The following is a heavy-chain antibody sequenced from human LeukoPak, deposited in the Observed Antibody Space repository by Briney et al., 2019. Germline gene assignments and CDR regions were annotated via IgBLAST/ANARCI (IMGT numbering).Heavy chain of an antibody. CDR1: GYTFTRYY. CDR3: ARYIAVAGAFDY. J-gene: IGHJ4*02. D-gene: IGHD6-19*01. CDR2: INPNSGGT. Sequence: ASVKVSCKASGYTFTRYYMHWVRQAPGQGVEWMGWINPNSGGTNYAQKFQGRVTMTSDTSISTAYMELSRLRSDDTAVYYCARYIAVAGAFDYWGQGTLVTVSS. V-gene: IGHV1-2*02.